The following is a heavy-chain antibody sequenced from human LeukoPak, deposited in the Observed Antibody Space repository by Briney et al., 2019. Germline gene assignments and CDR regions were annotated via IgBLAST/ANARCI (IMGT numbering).Heavy chain of an antibody. D-gene: IGHD6-13*01. CDR3: ARVLYSSSWYKRRSYYYYMDV. CDR1: GFTFSSYA. CDR2: ISGSGART. V-gene: IGHV3-23*01. J-gene: IGHJ6*03. Sequence: GGSLRLSCAASGFTFSSYAMSWVRQAPGKGLEWVSAISGSGARTYYADSVKGRFTISRDNSKNTLYLQMNSLRAEDTAVYYCARVLYSSSWYKRRSYYYYMDVWGKGTTVTISS.